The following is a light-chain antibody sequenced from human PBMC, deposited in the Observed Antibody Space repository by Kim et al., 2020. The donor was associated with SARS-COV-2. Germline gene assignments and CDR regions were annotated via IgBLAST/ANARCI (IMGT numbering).Light chain of an antibody. V-gene: IGLV1-51*01. J-gene: IGLJ1*01. CDR3: GTWDDSLNADV. CDR1: SSNIGSNY. CDR2: DDN. Sequence: GQKVTISCSGSSSNIGSNYVYWYQQLPGTAPRLIIYDDNQRRSGVPDRFSGSKSGASASLGNSGLQTGDEADYFCGTWDDSLNADVFGAGTKVTVL.